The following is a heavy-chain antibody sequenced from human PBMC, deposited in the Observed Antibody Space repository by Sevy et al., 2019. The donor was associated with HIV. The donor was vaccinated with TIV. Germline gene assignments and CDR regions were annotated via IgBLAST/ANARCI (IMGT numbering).Heavy chain of an antibody. CDR1: GFTFSKYG. V-gene: IGHV3-13*01. CDR3: ARGGPEGYYYYGLDV. J-gene: IGHJ6*02. Sequence: GGSLRLSCAASGFTFSKYGMHWVRQVSGKGLEWVSGIGDAGDIYYLDSVKGRFTISRENAKNSLYLEMNSLRAGDTALYYCARGGPEGYYYYGLDVWGQGTTVTVSS. CDR2: IGDAGDI. D-gene: IGHD5-12*01.